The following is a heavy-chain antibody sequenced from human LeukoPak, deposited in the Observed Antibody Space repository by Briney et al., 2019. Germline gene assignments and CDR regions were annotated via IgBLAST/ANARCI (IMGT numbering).Heavy chain of an antibody. J-gene: IGHJ4*02. D-gene: IGHD2-21*02. CDR1: GFTLSSNA. CDR3: VRRTANHFDY. Sequence: GGSLRLSCSASGFTLSSNAMHWVPQAPGKGLEYVSAISYNGGSPYYADPVKGRFTISSDNSKNTLYIQMSSVRAEDTAVFYCVRRTANHFDYWGQGTLVTVSS. V-gene: IGHV3-64*05. CDR2: ISYNGGSP.